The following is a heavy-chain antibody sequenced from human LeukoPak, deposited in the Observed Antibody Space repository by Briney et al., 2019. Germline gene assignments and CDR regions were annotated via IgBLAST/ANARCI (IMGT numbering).Heavy chain of an antibody. CDR3: AKASLGHCSGAFCYHIDY. Sequence: GGSLRLSCAASGFTFSSYGMHWVRQAPGKGLEWVAFIRYDGSNKYYADSVKGRFTISRDNSKNTLHLQMNSLRAEDTAIYYCAKASLGHCSGAFCYHIDYWGQGTLVTVSS. J-gene: IGHJ4*02. D-gene: IGHD2-15*01. CDR2: IRYDGSNK. V-gene: IGHV3-30*02. CDR1: GFTFSSYG.